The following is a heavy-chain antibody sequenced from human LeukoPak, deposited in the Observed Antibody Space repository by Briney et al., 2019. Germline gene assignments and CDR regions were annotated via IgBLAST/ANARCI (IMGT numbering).Heavy chain of an antibody. CDR1: GYTFTSYG. Sequence: GASVKVSCKASGYTFTSYGISWVRQAPGQGLEWMGWINTYNGNTNYAQKLQGRVTITTDTSTSTAYMDLRSLRSDDTAVYYCARDPIRKNIVVPGFDIWGQGTLVTVSS. D-gene: IGHD2-2*01. V-gene: IGHV1-18*04. CDR3: ARDPIRKNIVVPGFDI. CDR2: INTYNGNT. J-gene: IGHJ3*02.